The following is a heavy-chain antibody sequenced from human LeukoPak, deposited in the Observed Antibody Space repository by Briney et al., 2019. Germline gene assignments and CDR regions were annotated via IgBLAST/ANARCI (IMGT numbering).Heavy chain of an antibody. CDR2: IYYSGST. J-gene: IGHJ3*02. CDR3: ARDRSGSYYYAFDI. V-gene: IGHV4-39*07. Sequence: SETLSLTCTVSGGSISSNYWGWIRQPPGKGLEWIGSIYYSGSTYYNPSLKSRVTISVDTSKNQFSLKLSSVTAADTAVYYCARDRSGSYYYAFDIWGQGTMVTVSS. D-gene: IGHD1-26*01. CDR1: GGSISSNY.